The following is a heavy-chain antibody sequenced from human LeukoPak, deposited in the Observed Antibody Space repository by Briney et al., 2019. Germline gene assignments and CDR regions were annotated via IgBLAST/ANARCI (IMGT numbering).Heavy chain of an antibody. CDR1: GFTFSSHS. J-gene: IGHJ4*02. CDR3: ARVGSSGLEFDY. D-gene: IGHD6-19*01. V-gene: IGHV3-48*02. Sequence: QPGGSLRLSCGASGFTFSSHSMSWVRQAPGKGLEWVSYISSSGSTIYYADSVKGRFTISRDNARKSQYLQMNSLRDEDTAVYYCARVGSSGLEFDYWGQGTPVTVSS. CDR2: ISSSGSTI.